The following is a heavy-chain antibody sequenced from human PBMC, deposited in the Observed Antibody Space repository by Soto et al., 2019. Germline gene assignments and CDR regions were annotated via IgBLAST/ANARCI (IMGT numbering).Heavy chain of an antibody. Sequence: ASVKVSCKASGYTFTSYDINWVRQATGQRLEWMGWINAGNGNTKYSQKFQGRVTITRDTSASTAYMELSSLRSEDTAVYYCAKLIRGPWGQGTLVTVSS. CDR1: GYTFTSYD. V-gene: IGHV1-3*01. D-gene: IGHD3-16*01. J-gene: IGHJ5*02. CDR3: AKLIRGP. CDR2: INAGNGNT.